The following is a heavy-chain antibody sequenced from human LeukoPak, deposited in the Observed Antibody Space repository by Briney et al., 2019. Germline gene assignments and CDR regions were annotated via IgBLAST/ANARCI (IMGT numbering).Heavy chain of an antibody. D-gene: IGHD5-18*01. CDR2: IYTSGST. J-gene: IGHJ4*02. CDR1: GGSISSGSYY. Sequence: SETLSLTCTVSGGSISSGSYYWSWIRQPAGKGLEWIGRIYTSGSTNYNPSLKSRVTISVDTSKNQFSLKLSSVTAADTAVYYCARVGYSYGVYYFDYWGQGTLVTVST. CDR3: ARVGYSYGVYYFDY. V-gene: IGHV4-61*02.